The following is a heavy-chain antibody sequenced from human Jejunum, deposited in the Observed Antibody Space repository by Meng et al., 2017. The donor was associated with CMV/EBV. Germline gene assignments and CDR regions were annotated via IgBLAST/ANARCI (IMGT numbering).Heavy chain of an antibody. D-gene: IGHD7-27*01. J-gene: IGHJ5*02. Sequence: KASGYTFTRFTMHWVRQAHGQRLEWMGWINAGNGRTKYSQKFQDRVTITMDTSASTAYMELSSLRSEDTAVYYCAKDGGVWGFWLDPWGLGTLVTVSS. CDR3: AKDGGVWGFWLDP. V-gene: IGHV1-3*01. CDR1: GYTFTRFT. CDR2: INAGNGRT.